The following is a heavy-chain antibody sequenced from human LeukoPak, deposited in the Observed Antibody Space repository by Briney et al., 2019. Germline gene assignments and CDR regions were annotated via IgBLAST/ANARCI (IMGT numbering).Heavy chain of an antibody. J-gene: IGHJ4*02. CDR3: VRGLGGN. CDR2: INSDGTII. V-gene: IGHV3-74*01. D-gene: IGHD1-26*01. Sequence: GGSLRLSCAASGFTFRSNWMHWDRQVPGKGLVWVSRINSDGTIINYADSVKGRFTISRDNAKNTLWLQTNSLRAEDTAVYYCVRGLGGNWGQGIPVTVSS. CDR1: GFTFRSNW.